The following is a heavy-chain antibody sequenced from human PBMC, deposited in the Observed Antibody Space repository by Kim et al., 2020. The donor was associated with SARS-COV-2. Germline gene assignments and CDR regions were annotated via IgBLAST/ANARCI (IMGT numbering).Heavy chain of an antibody. CDR1: GGSVSSGSYY. Sequence: SETLSLTCTVSGGSVSSGSYYWSWIRQPPGKGLEWFGYIYYSGSTNYNPSLKSRVTISVDTSKNQFSLKLSSVTAADTAVYYCARGGYFDWLLPPNWFDPWSQGTLGTVST. CDR2: IYYSGST. CDR3: ARGGYFDWLLPPNWFDP. J-gene: IGHJ5*02. D-gene: IGHD3-9*01. V-gene: IGHV4-61*01.